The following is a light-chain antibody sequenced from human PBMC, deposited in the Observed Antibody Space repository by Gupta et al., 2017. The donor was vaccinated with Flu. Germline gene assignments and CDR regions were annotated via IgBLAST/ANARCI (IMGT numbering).Light chain of an antibody. V-gene: IGLV1-40*01. Sequence: HSVLTLPPSVSGAPGQRVTIDCTGSNSNIGAGYAVHWYQQLPRTAPKVVIYLTTSRPSGVPDRFSGSKSGTSASLAISGLQAEDEADYYCQSYDISLRAWVFGAGTTLTAL. CDR2: LTT. CDR1: NSNIGAGYA. CDR3: QSYDISLRAWV. J-gene: IGLJ3*02.